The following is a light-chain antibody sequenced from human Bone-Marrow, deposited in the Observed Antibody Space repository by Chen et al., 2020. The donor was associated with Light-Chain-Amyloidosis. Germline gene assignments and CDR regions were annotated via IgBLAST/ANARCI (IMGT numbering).Light chain of an antibody. CDR1: SSDGGSFNL. Sequence: QSALTQPASVSGSPGQSIPIPFTGTSSDGGSFNLVSWYQQHPGKAPKLMIYEVNKRPSGVSNRFSGSKSGNTASLTIAGLQAEDEADYYCCSYAGSNTYVFGTETKVTVL. CDR3: CSYAGSNTYV. J-gene: IGLJ1*01. CDR2: EVN. V-gene: IGLV2-23*02.